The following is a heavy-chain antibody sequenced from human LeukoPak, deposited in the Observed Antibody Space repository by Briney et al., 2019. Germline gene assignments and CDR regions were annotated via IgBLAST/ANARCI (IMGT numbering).Heavy chain of an antibody. Sequence: PGGSLRLSCAASGFSVSSNYMSWVRQAPGRGLEWVSVIYSAGSTYYADSVKGRFTISRDNSKNTLYLQMNSLRAEDTAVYYCARVISMVPRWGQGTLVTVSS. D-gene: IGHD3-10*01. CDR2: IYSAGST. CDR3: ARVISMVPR. CDR1: GFSVSSNY. J-gene: IGHJ4*02. V-gene: IGHV3-53*01.